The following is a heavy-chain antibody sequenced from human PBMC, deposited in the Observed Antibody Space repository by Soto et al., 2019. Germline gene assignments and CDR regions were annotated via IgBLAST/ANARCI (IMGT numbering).Heavy chain of an antibody. CDR1: GGSITSYY. CDR3: ARRYSGYGDY. CDR2: IYFSGSA. J-gene: IGHJ4*02. Sequence: QVQLQESGPGLVKPSETLSLTCTVSGGSITSYYWSWIRQPPGKGLEWIGYIYFSGSANYNPSLKCRVTITVDTSKHQFSLKLSSVTAADTAVYYCARRYSGYGDYWGQGTLVTVSS. D-gene: IGHD5-12*01. V-gene: IGHV4-59*08.